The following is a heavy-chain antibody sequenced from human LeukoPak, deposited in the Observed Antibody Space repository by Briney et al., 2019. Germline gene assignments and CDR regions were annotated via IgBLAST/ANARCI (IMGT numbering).Heavy chain of an antibody. Sequence: PSETLSLTCAVYGGSFSGYYWSWIRQPPGRGLERIGEINHSGSTNYNPSLKSRVTISVDTSKNQFSLQLTSVTPEDTAVYYCARSISRPIGVREVTAYYYYLDVWDKGTTVTVSS. CDR1: GGSFSGYY. CDR3: ARSISRPIGVREVTAYYYYLDV. J-gene: IGHJ6*03. D-gene: IGHD3-10*01. CDR2: INHSGST. V-gene: IGHV4-34*01.